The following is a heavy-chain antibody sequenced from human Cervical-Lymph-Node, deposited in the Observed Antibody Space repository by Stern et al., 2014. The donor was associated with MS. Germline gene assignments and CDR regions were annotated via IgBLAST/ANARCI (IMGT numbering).Heavy chain of an antibody. Sequence: DQLVESGAEVRKPGASVKVSCKTSGYTFTSYDINWVRQAPGHGLEWMGYINPNTSDTGYAQKFQGRVAITRKNSIGAAYMELSSLRSEDTAVYFCARGYGEYYYGMDVWGQGTTVTVPS. J-gene: IGHJ6*02. D-gene: IGHD4-17*01. CDR3: ARGYGEYYYGMDV. CDR2: INPNTSDT. V-gene: IGHV1-8*01. CDR1: GYTFTSYD.